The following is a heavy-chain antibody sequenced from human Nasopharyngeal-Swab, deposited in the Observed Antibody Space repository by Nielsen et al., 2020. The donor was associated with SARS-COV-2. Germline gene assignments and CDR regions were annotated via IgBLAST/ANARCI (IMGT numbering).Heavy chain of an antibody. CDR1: GGSFSGYY. CDR3: AGKRYNWNYDY. J-gene: IGHJ4*02. D-gene: IGHD1-7*01. CDR2: IYYSGST. Sequence: SETLSLTCAVYGGSFSGYYWSWIRQPPGKGLEWIGYIYYSGSTNYNPSLKSRVTISVDTSKNQFSLKLSSVTAADTAVYYCAGKRYNWNYDYWGQGTLVTVSS. V-gene: IGHV4-59*08.